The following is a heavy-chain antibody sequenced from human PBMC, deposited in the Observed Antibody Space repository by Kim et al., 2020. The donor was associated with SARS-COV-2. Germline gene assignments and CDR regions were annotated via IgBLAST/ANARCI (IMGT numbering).Heavy chain of an antibody. J-gene: IGHJ4*02. V-gene: IGHV3-49*02. CDR3: TRDRYSSGSTFDY. Sequence: YAASVKGRFTISRDDSKSIAYLQMNSLKTEDTAVYYCTRDRYSSGSTFDYWGQGTLVTVSS. D-gene: IGHD6-19*01.